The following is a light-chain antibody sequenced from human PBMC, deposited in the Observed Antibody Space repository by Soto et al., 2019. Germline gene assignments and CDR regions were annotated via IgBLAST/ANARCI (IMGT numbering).Light chain of an antibody. CDR1: QSISSY. Sequence: DIQMTQSPSSLSASVGDRVTITCRASQSISSYLNWYQQKPGKAPKLLIYAASSLQSGVPSRFGGSGSGTDFTLTISNLQPEDFATYYCQQSYSTPITFGRGTRLEIK. V-gene: IGKV1-39*01. CDR2: AAS. CDR3: QQSYSTPIT. J-gene: IGKJ5*01.